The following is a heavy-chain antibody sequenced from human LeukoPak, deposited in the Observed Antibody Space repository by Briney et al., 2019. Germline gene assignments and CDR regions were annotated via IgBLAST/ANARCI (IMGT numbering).Heavy chain of an antibody. CDR1: GITFSTYS. V-gene: IGHV3-23*01. CDR3: ARDIEVGRIAFDI. J-gene: IGHJ3*02. D-gene: IGHD1-26*01. Sequence: PGGSLRLSCAASGITFSTYSMNWVRQATGKGLEWVSAISGSGGKTYYGDSVKGRFTISRDNSKNTLYLQMNSLRAEDTAVYYCARDIEVGRIAFDIWGQGTMVTVSS. CDR2: ISGSGGKT.